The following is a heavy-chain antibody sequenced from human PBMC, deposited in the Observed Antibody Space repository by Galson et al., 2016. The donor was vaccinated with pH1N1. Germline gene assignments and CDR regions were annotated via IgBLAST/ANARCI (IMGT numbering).Heavy chain of an antibody. Sequence: SLRLSCAASGFTFSTYWMHWVRQGPGQGLVWVARIKYDGSTTAYADSVKGRFTISRDNAKNTLYLDMNSLRVEDTAVYRCARDLDWVLFDYWGHGTLVTVSS. V-gene: IGHV3-74*01. CDR1: GFTFSTYW. D-gene: IGHD3/OR15-3a*01. CDR3: ARDLDWVLFDY. CDR2: IKYDGSTT. J-gene: IGHJ4*01.